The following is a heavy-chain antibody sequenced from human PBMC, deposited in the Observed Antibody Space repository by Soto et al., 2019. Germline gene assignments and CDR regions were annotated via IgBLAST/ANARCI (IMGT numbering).Heavy chain of an antibody. CDR3: TRAGVGYDSSGYYYYGMDV. D-gene: IGHD3-22*01. CDR2: IGSKAYGGTT. J-gene: IGHJ6*02. Sequence: GGSLRLSCTASGFTFGDYAMSWFRQAPGKGLEWVGFIGSKAYGGTTEYAASVKGRFTISRDDSKSIAYLQMNSLKTEDTAVYYCTRAGVGYDSSGYYYYGMDVWGQGTTVTVSS. V-gene: IGHV3-49*03. CDR1: GFTFGDYA.